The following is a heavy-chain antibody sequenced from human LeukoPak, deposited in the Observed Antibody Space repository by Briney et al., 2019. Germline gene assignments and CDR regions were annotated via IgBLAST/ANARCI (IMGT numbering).Heavy chain of an antibody. CDR3: AKDSPYAYYGSGSYWDY. CDR1: GFTVSTNS. V-gene: IGHV3-53*01. J-gene: IGHJ4*02. Sequence: GGSLRLSCTVSGFTVSTNSMSWVRQAPGKGLEWVSFIYSDNTHYSDSVKGRFTISRDNSKNTLYLQMNSLRAEDTAVYYCAKDSPYAYYGSGSYWDYWGQGTLVTVSS. CDR2: IYSDNT. D-gene: IGHD3-10*01.